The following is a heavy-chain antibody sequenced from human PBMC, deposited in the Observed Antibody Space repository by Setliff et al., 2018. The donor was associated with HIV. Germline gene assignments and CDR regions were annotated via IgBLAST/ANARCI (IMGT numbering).Heavy chain of an antibody. J-gene: IGHJ5*02. CDR2: IKSKTDGGTT. Sequence: ETLSLTCGVSGYSISSGYFWGWIRQPPGKGLEWVGRIKSKTDGGTTDYAAPVKGRFTISRDDSKNTLYLQMNSLKTEDTAVYYCTTSLPWFDPWGQGTLVTVSS. CDR1: GYSISSGY. V-gene: IGHV3-15*01. CDR3: TTSLPWFDP.